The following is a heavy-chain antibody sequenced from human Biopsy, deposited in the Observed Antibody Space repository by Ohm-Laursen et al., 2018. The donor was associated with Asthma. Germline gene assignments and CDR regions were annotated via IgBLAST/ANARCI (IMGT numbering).Heavy chain of an antibody. J-gene: IGHJ4*02. D-gene: IGHD6-6*01. V-gene: IGHV3-33*01. Sequence: SLRLSCAASGFVFSQCGMHWVRQAPGEGLEWLALITTDDVHKYNGESVRGRFSISRDNSKRTVYLHMAGLTVADTAVYFCARGEDPRPVADHLDIWGQGARVIVSS. CDR3: ARGEDPRPVADHLDI. CDR1: GFVFSQCG. CDR2: ITTDDVHK.